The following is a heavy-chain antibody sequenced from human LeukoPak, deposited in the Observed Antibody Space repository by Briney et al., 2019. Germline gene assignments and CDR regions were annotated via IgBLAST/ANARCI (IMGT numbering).Heavy chain of an antibody. Sequence: GGSLRLSCAASGFTFSSYGMHRVRQAPGKGLEWVAVISYDGSNKYYADSVKGRFTISRDNSKNTLYLQMNSLRAEDTAVYYCAKESWYYYDSSGYYYLGYWGQGTLVTVSS. CDR1: GFTFSSYG. J-gene: IGHJ4*02. CDR3: AKESWYYYDSSGYYYLGY. V-gene: IGHV3-30*18. CDR2: ISYDGSNK. D-gene: IGHD3-22*01.